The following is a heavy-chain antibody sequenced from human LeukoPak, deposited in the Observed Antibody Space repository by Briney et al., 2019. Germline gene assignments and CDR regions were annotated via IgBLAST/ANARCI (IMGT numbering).Heavy chain of an antibody. J-gene: IGHJ6*03. CDR2: INPSGGST. CDR3: ARTTGAGWGYYMDV. CDR1: GYTFTRYY. Sequence: GASVKVSCKASGYTFTRYYMHWVRQAPGQGLEWMGIINPSGGSTSYAQKFQGRVTMTRDMSTSTIYMELSSLRSEDTAVYYCARTTGAGWGYYMDVWGKGTTVTVSS. D-gene: IGHD1-1*01. V-gene: IGHV1-46*01.